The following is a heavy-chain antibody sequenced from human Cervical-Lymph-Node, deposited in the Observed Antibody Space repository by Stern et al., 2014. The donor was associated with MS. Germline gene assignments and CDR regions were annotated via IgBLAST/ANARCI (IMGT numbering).Heavy chain of an antibody. J-gene: IGHJ4*02. V-gene: IGHV1-69*01. D-gene: IGHD6-6*01. Sequence: VQLVESGAEVKKPGSSVKVSCKASGGTFNTNVISWVRQAPGQGLEWMGGIIPIFGTALYAQKCQGRVTITAHESPSPVYMELSSLRSEDTAVYYCARAAYSTSSYNYWGQGTLVIVSS. CDR2: IIPIFGTA. CDR1: GGTFNTNV. CDR3: ARAAYSTSSYNY.